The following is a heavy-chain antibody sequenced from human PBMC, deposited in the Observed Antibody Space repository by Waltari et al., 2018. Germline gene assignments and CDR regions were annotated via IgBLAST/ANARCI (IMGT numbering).Heavy chain of an antibody. CDR2: INPSGGST. J-gene: IGHJ6*03. V-gene: IGHV1-46*01. CDR3: VRDSGPGGYYMDV. CDR1: GYTFTSYY. D-gene: IGHD3-10*01. Sequence: QVQLVQSGAEVKKPGASVKVSCKASGYTFTSYYMHWVRQAPGQGLEWMGIINPSGGSTSYAQKFQGRVTMTRDTSTSTVYMELSSLRSEDTAVYYCVRDSGPGGYYMDVWGKGTTVTISS.